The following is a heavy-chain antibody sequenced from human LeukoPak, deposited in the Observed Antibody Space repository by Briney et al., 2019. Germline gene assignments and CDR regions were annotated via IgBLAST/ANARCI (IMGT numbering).Heavy chain of an antibody. CDR2: ISGSGGST. CDR3: AKGLSVVVVAATDY. V-gene: IGHV3-23*01. J-gene: IGHJ4*02. Sequence: GGSLRLSCAASGFTLSTYWMSWVRQAPGKGLEWVSAISGSGGSTYYADSVKGRFTISRDNSKNTLYLQMNSLRAEDTAVYYCAKGLSVVVVAATDYWGQGTLVTVSS. D-gene: IGHD2-15*01. CDR1: GFTLSTYW.